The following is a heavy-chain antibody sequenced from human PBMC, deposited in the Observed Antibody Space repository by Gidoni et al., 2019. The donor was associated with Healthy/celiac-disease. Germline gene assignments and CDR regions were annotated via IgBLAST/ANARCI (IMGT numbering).Heavy chain of an antibody. V-gene: IGHV3-21*01. J-gene: IGHJ6*02. CDR1: GFTFSSYS. D-gene: IGHD1-7*01. CDR2: ISSSSSYI. CDR3: ARGGGTTSYYYYYGMDV. Sequence: EVQLVESGGGLVKPGGSLRLSCAASGFTFSSYSMNWVRQAPGKGLEWVSSISSSSSYIYYADSVKGRFTISRDNAKNSLYLQMNSLRAEDTAVYYCARGGGTTSYYYYYGMDVWGQGTTVTVSS.